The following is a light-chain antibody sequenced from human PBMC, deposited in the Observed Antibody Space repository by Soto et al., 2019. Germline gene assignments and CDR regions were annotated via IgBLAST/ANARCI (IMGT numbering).Light chain of an antibody. J-gene: IGKJ2*01. CDR3: QQYNTYPYT. CDR2: KAS. CDR1: QSISNW. Sequence: DIRMTQSRSTLSASEGDRVTITCRASQSISNWLAWYQQKPGKAPKLLIQKASSLEGGVPSRFSGSGSGTEFTLTISSLQPDDFATYYCQQYNTYPYTFGQGTKLEIK. V-gene: IGKV1-5*03.